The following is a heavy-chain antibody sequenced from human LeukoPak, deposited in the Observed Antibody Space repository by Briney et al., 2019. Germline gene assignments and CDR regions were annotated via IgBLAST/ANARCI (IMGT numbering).Heavy chain of an antibody. CDR3: ARDRGKYYDFWSGYSDY. D-gene: IGHD3-3*01. J-gene: IGHJ4*02. V-gene: IGHV3-30*02. Sequence: PGGSLRLSCAASGFTFRTYGMHWVHQAPGKGLEWVAFIRNDGTIKYYADSVKGRFTISRDNSKNTLYLQMNSLRAEDTAVYYCARDRGKYYDFWSGYSDYWGQGTLVTVSS. CDR1: GFTFRTYG. CDR2: IRNDGTIK.